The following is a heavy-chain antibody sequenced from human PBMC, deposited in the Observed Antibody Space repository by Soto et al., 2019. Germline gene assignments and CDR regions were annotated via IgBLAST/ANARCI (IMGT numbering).Heavy chain of an antibody. CDR2: ISGSSDGI. CDR1: GFTFSSSS. V-gene: IGHV3-23*01. CDR3: ATTRVGSSILRSGMDV. Sequence: EVQLLESGGGLVQPGGSLRLSCAASGFTFSSSSMSWVRQAPGKGLEWVSAISGSSDGIFYADSVKGRFTNSRDNSKNTLYLQMSSLRADDPAVYYCATTRVGSSILRSGMDVW. J-gene: IGHJ6*01. D-gene: IGHD1-26*01.